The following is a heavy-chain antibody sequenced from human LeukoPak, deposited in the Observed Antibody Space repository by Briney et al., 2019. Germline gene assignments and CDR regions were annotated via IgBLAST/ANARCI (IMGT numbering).Heavy chain of an antibody. J-gene: IGHJ4*02. CDR2: IYATARP. CDR3: ARSLPPYSGSWYYFDY. V-gene: IGHV4-4*07. Sequence: SETLSLTCTVSGGSISSYYGMWIRRPAGKGLEWIGLIYATARPAYTPSLKTRVTMSVDTSKDQFSLTLSSVTAADTAVYYCARSLPPYSGSWYYFDYWGQGTLVTVSS. CDR1: GGSISSYY. D-gene: IGHD6-13*01.